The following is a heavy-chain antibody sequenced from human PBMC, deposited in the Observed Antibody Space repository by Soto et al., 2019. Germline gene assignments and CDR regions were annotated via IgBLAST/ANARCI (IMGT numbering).Heavy chain of an antibody. CDR3: ARLQFGEGFDY. Sequence: LSLTCAVSGGSISGGGFSLSWIRQPPGKGLEWIGYILHTGGTQYNPSLKSRVSMSVDKSKNQFSLHLTSVTAADTAVYYCARLQFGEGFDYWGQGALVTVSS. V-gene: IGHV4-30-2*01. CDR2: ILHTGGT. J-gene: IGHJ4*02. CDR1: GGSISGGGFS. D-gene: IGHD3-10*01.